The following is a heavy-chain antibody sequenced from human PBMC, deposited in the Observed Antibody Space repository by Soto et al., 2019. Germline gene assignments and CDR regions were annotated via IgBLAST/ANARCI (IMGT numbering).Heavy chain of an antibody. Sequence: QAQLQESGPGLVNPSETLSLTCAVSGVSVSSNTHHWTWIRQPPGKVLEWIGQGGNTNDNPSLKSRITISVDTSKNRFALSLRSVTAADTAVYYCAVYKEWGAGGGYWGQGTLVTVSS. CDR1: GVSVSSNTHH. J-gene: IGHJ4*02. V-gene: IGHV4-61*01. CDR2: QGGNT. CDR3: AVYKEWGAGGGY. D-gene: IGHD3-16*01.